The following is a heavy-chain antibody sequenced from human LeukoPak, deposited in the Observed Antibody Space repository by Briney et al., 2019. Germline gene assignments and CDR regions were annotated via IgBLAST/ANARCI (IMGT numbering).Heavy chain of an antibody. J-gene: IGHJ4*02. V-gene: IGHV3-48*01. CDR2: ISSSSSTI. D-gene: IGHD2/OR15-2a*01. CDR1: GFTFSSYS. Sequence: GGSLRLSCAASGFTFSSYSMNWVRQAPGKGLEWVSYISSSSSTIYYADSVKGRFTISRDNAKNSLYLQMNSLRAEDTAVYYCGRDLSDRRRALGYWGQGTLVTVSS. CDR3: GRDLSDRRRALGY.